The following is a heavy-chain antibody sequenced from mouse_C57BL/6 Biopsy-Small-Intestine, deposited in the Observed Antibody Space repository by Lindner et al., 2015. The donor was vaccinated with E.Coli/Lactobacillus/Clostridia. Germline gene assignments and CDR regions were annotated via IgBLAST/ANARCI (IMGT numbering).Heavy chain of an antibody. CDR2: IYPGDGDT. J-gene: IGHJ2*01. D-gene: IGHD1-1*01. Sequence: VQLQESGPELVKPGASVKISCKASGYAFSSSWMNWVKQRPGKGLEWIGQIYPGDGDTNYNGKFKGKATLTADKSSSTAYMQLSSLTSEDSAVYFCASGILRYPFDYWGQGTTLTVSS. CDR1: GYAFSSSW. CDR3: ASGILRYPFDY. V-gene: IGHV1-82*01.